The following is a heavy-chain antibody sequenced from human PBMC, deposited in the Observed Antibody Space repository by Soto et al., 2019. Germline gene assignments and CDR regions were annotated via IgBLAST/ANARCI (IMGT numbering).Heavy chain of an antibody. CDR2: IYYSGST. V-gene: IGHV4-59*01. J-gene: IGHJ3*02. CDR3: AREGDPIVVVTGDHDAFDI. D-gene: IGHD2-21*02. CDR1: GGSISSYY. Sequence: SETLSLTCTVSGGSISSYYWSWIRQPPEKGLEWIGYIYYSGSTNYNPSLKSRVTISVDTSKNQFSLKLSSVTAADTAVYYCAREGDPIVVVTGDHDAFDIWGQGTMVTVSS.